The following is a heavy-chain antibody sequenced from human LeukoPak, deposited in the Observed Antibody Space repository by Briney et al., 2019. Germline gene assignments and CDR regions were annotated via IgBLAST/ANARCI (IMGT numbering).Heavy chain of an antibody. V-gene: IGHV4-59*01. CDR3: AREAYYYYGSGSAFDY. CDR1: GGSISSYY. J-gene: IGHJ4*02. Sequence: SETLSLTCTVSGGSISSYYWSWIRQPPGKGLEWIGYIYYSGSTNYNPPLKSRVTISVDTSKNQFSLKLSSVTAADTAVYYCAREAYYYYGSGSAFDYWGQGTLVTVSS. CDR2: IYYSGST. D-gene: IGHD3-10*01.